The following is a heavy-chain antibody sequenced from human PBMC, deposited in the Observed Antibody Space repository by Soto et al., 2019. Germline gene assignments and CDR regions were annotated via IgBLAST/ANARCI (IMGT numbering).Heavy chain of an antibody. CDR1: GFTFSSYS. J-gene: IGHJ4*02. CDR2: ISSSSSYI. D-gene: IGHD5-18*01. CDR3: ARDQPGYSYGYGLGY. Sequence: EVQLVESGGGLVKPGGSLRLSGAASGFTFSSYSMNWVRQPPGKGLGGVSSISSSSSYIYYADSVKGRFTISRDNAKNSLYLQMNSLRAEDTAVYYCARDQPGYSYGYGLGYWGQGTLVTVSS. V-gene: IGHV3-21*01.